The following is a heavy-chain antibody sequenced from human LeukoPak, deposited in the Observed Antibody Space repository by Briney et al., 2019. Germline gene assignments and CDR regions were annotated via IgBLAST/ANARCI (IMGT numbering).Heavy chain of an antibody. V-gene: IGHV3-7*01. CDR1: GFTFTNYW. J-gene: IGHJ5*02. D-gene: IGHD6-6*01. CDR3: ASSSYSCSSS. CDR2: INEDGSEK. Sequence: GGSLRLSCAASGFTFTNYWMIWVRQAPGKGLEWVANINEDGSEKYYVGSVEGRFTISRDNAKNSVLLQMNSLRADDTAMYYCASSSYSCSSSWGQGTLVTVSS.